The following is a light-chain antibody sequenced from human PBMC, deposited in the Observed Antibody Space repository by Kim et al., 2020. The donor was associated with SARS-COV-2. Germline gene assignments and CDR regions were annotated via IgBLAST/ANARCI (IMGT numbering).Light chain of an antibody. Sequence: ASVVDRVTFACRASQVINNYLAWYQQKPGKAPSVLIYGSSNLHSGVPSRFSGSGSGTDFTLTISSLQPEDVGTYYCQKYDSAPLTFGHGTKLDIK. J-gene: IGKJ1*01. CDR1: QVINNY. CDR2: GSS. V-gene: IGKV1-27*01. CDR3: QKYDSAPLT.